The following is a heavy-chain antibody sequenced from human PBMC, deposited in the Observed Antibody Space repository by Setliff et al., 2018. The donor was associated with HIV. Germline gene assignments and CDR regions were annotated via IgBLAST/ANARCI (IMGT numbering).Heavy chain of an antibody. J-gene: IGHJ3*02. CDR1: DSGGSISSNSYY. V-gene: IGHV4-39*01. CDR2: IYSSGST. D-gene: IGHD2-15*01. CDR3: ATTARGTGGGVAFDI. Sequence: PSETLSLTCTVSDSGGSISSNSYYWGWIRQPPGKGLEWIGNIYSSGSTYYNPSLKSRVTISVDTSKDQFTLKLSSVTAADTAVYFCATTARGTGGGVAFDIWGQGTMVTV.